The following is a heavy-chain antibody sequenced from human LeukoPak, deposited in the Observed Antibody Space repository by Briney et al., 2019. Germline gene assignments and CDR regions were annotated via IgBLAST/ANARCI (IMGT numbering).Heavy chain of an antibody. CDR2: INPNSGGT. CDR1: GYIFTGYY. D-gene: IGHD3-22*01. CDR3: ARDSLITMINFDY. V-gene: IGHV1-2*02. Sequence: ASVKVSCKASGYIFTGYYMHWVRQAPGQGLEWMGWINPNSGGTNYAQKFQGRVTMTRDTSISTAYMELSRLRSDDTAVYYCARDSLITMINFDYWGQGTLVTVSS. J-gene: IGHJ4*02.